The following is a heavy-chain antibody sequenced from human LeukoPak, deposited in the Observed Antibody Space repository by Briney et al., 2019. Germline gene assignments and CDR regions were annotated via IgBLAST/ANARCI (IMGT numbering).Heavy chain of an antibody. CDR3: ARDGSGSYHFDY. D-gene: IGHD1-26*01. CDR2: ISSSSDYI. Sequence: GGSLRLSCAASGFTFSSYSMNWVRQAPGKGLEWVSSISSSSDYIYYADSVKGRFTISRDNAKNSLYLQMNSLRAEDTAVYYCARDGSGSYHFDYWGQGTLVTVSS. V-gene: IGHV3-21*01. CDR1: GFTFSSYS. J-gene: IGHJ4*02.